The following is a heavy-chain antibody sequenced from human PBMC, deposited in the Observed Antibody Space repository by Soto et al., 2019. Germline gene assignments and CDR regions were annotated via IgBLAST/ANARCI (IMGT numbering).Heavy chain of an antibody. Sequence: LSLTCSVSGGSISGSYWSWIRHSPGKGLEWLGYVYYTGSTNYSPSLRSRVSISVDTSKNEFSLRLSSVTAADTAVYFCARSVAVPGAHIDYWGQGTQVTVSS. V-gene: IGHV4-59*01. J-gene: IGHJ4*02. CDR1: GGSISGSY. CDR2: VYYTGST. D-gene: IGHD6-19*01. CDR3: ARSVAVPGAHIDY.